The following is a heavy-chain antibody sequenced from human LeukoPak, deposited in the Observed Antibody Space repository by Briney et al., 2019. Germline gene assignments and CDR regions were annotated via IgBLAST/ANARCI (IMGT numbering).Heavy chain of an antibody. Sequence: PGGSLRLSCAASGFTFSAYAMNWVRQAPGKGLEWVSSIIGRGTSAYYADSVKGRFTISRDNSKNTLFLQMNRLRAADTAVYYCAKGPPTSIFGVVSPLYYYYYMDVWGKGTTVTVSS. D-gene: IGHD3-3*01. CDR3: AKGPPTSIFGVVSPLYYYYYMDV. CDR1: GFTFSAYA. V-gene: IGHV3-23*01. CDR2: IIGRGTSA. J-gene: IGHJ6*03.